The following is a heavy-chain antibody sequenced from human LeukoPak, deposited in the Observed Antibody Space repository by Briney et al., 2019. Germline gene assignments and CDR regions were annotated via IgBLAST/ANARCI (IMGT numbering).Heavy chain of an antibody. CDR2: ISISSSYI. D-gene: IGHD6-13*01. V-gene: IGHV3-21*01. CDR1: GFTFSRYS. J-gene: IGHJ2*01. CDR3: ARAAYSSTWYSRYFDL. Sequence: TGGSLRLSCAASGFTFSRYSMNWVRQAPGKGLEWVSSISISSSYIYYADSVKGRFTMSRDNAKNSLYLQVNSLRAEDTAVYYCARAAYSSTWYSRYFDLWGRGTLVTVSS.